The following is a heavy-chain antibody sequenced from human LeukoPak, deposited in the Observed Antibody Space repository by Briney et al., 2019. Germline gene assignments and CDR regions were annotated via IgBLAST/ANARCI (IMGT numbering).Heavy chain of an antibody. J-gene: IGHJ6*03. V-gene: IGHV3-53*01. CDR1: GFTGSSNY. D-gene: IGHD1-7*01. CDR2: IYSGGST. CDR3: ARDRENWNYNGYYYYYMDV. Sequence: GGSLRLSCAASGFTGSSNYMSWVRQAPGKGLEWVSVIYSGGSTYYADSLKGRFTISRDNSKNTLYLQMNSLRAEDTAVYYCARDRENWNYNGYYYYYMDVWGKGTTVTVSS.